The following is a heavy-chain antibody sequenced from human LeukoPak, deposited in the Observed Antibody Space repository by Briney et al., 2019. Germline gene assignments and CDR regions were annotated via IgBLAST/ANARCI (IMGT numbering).Heavy chain of an antibody. CDR1: GGSFSGYY. CDR2: INHSGST. CDR3: ARMRSGWDLLYCYYYYGMDV. D-gene: IGHD6-19*01. Sequence: SETLSLTCAVYGGSFSGYYWSWIRQPPGKGLEWIGEINHSGSTNYNPSLKSRVTISVDTSKNQFSLKLSSVTAADTAVYYCARMRSGWDLLYCYYYYGMDVWGQGTTVTVSS. J-gene: IGHJ6*02. V-gene: IGHV4-34*01.